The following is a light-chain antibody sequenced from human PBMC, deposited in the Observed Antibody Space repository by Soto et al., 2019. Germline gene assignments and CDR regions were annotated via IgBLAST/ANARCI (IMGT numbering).Light chain of an antibody. V-gene: IGKV1-9*01. CDR2: SIS. Sequence: IQVTQSPSFLSASVGDRVTITCRTSQGVTHSFAWYQQKSGKAPRLLIYSISSLKSGVPSRFSGSGSGTEFTLTISSLQPEDFATYYCQQLYTYPHTFGLGTQLEI. CDR3: QQLYTYPHT. CDR1: QGVTHS. J-gene: IGKJ2*01.